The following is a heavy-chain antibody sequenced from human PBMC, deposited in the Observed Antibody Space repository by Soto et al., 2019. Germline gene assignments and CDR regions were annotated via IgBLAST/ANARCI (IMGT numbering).Heavy chain of an antibody. J-gene: IGHJ4*02. D-gene: IGHD3-3*01. CDR1: GFIFDDYA. CDR2: ISWNSGSI. V-gene: IGHV3-9*01. CDR3: AKDNTYDFPSYYFDY. Sequence: EVQLVESGGGLVQPGRSLRLSCAASGFIFDDYAMHWVRQAPGKGLAWVSGISWNSGSIGYADSVKGRFTISRDNAKNSLYLQMNSLRAEDTALYYCAKDNTYDFPSYYFDYWGQGTLVTVSS.